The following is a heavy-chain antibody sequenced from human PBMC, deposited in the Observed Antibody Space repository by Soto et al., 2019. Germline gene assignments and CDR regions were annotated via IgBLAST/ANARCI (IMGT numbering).Heavy chain of an antibody. V-gene: IGHV3-23*01. CDR1: GFTFSSYA. J-gene: IGHJ4*02. CDR2: ISGSGGST. CDR3: AKDQLGYCSGGSCELDY. Sequence: GGSLRLSCAASGFTFSSYAMSWVRQAPGKGLEWVSAISGSGGSTYYADSVKGRFTISRDNSKNTLYLQMNSLRAEDTAVYYCAKDQLGYCSGGSCELDYWGQGTLVTVSS. D-gene: IGHD2-15*01.